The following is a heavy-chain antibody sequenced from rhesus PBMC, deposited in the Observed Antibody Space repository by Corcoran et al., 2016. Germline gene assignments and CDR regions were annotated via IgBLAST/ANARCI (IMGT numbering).Heavy chain of an antibody. Sequence: QVQLQESGPGLVKPSETLSLTCPVSGGSPSRSNWSSWLRQPPGEGLEWIGYISGSSSRTSYNPSRKSRITISTDTSKNQFSLKVSSVTAADTAVYYCASDSGWSQYYFDYWGQGVLVTVSS. J-gene: IGHJ4*01. D-gene: IGHD6S26*01. V-gene: IGHV4-65*01. CDR1: GGSPSRSNW. CDR3: ASDSGWSQYYFDY. CDR2: ISGSSSRT.